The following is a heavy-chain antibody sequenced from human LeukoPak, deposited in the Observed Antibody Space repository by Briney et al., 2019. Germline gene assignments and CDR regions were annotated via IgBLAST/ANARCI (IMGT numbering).Heavy chain of an antibody. CDR1: GYTFTGYY. J-gene: IGHJ4*02. CDR3: ARSPRLQLGGSYY. V-gene: IGHV1-2*02. D-gene: IGHD5-24*01. CDR2: INPNSGGT. Sequence: GASVKVSCKASGYTFTGYYMHWVRQAPGQGLEWMGWINPNSGGTNYAQKFQGRVTMARDTSISTAYMELSRLRSDDTAVYYCARSPRLQLGGSYYWGQGTLVTVSS.